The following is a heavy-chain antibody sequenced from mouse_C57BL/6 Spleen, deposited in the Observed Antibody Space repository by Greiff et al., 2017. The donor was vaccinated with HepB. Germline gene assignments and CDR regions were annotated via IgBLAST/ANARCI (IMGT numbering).Heavy chain of an antibody. D-gene: IGHD2-1*01. V-gene: IGHV5-4*01. Sequence: DVQLVESGGGLVKPGGSLKLSCAASGFTFSSYAMSWVRQTPEKRLEWVATISDGGSYTYYPDNVKGRFTISRDNAKNNLYLQMSHLKSEDTAMYYCAREEDYGNPRFAYWGQGTLVTVSA. CDR1: GFTFSSYA. CDR2: ISDGGSYT. J-gene: IGHJ3*01. CDR3: AREEDYGNPRFAY.